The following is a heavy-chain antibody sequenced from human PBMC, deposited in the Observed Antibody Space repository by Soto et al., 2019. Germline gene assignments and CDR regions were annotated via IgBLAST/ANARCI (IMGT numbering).Heavy chain of an antibody. CDR3: ARATYYYDSSGYSDRVLDY. V-gene: IGHV4-59*01. CDR2: IFNSGST. CDR1: GDFITNYY. Sequence: SETLSLTCSVSGDFITNYYWSWIRQPPGKRPEWIGYIFNSGSTNYNPSLKSRVTMSVDTSKNQFSLKLSSVTAADTAVYYCARATYYYDSSGYSDRVLDYWGQGTLVTVSS. J-gene: IGHJ4*02. D-gene: IGHD3-22*01.